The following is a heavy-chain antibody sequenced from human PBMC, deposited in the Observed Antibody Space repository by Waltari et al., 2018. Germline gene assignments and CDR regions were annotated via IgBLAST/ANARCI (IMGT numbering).Heavy chain of an antibody. V-gene: IGHV1-69*08. J-gene: IGHJ4*02. CDR1: GGTFSSYT. D-gene: IGHD3-22*01. Sequence: QVQLVQSGAEVKKPGSSVKVSCKASGGTFSSYTISWVRQAPGQGREWMGRIIPILGIAKYAQKVQGRVKINAEKVTSTAYMELSSLRSEDTAVYYCARDRGDYYDSSGYYYGDYWGQGTLVTVSS. CDR2: IIPILGIA. CDR3: ARDRGDYYDSSGYYYGDY.